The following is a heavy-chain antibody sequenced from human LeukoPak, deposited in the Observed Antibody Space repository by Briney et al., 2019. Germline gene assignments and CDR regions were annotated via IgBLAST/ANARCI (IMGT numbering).Heavy chain of an antibody. V-gene: IGHV4-34*01. D-gene: IGHD6-19*01. Sequence: PSETLSLTCAVYGGSFSGYYWSWIRQPPGKGLEWIGEINHSGSTNYNPSLKSRVTISVDRSKNQFSLKLSSVTAADTAVYYCARAGSSGWYVFDYWGQGTLVTVSS. CDR3: ARAGSSGWYVFDY. J-gene: IGHJ4*02. CDR2: INHSGST. CDR1: GGSFSGYY.